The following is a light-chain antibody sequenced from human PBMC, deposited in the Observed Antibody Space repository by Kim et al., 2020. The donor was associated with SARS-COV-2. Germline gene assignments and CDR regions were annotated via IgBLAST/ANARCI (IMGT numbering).Light chain of an antibody. CDR1: SSDVGAYKY. J-gene: IGLJ1*01. CDR2: DAS. Sequence: QSITISCAGTSSDVGAYKYVSWYQQHPGKAPKLLIYDASDRPSGVSNRFSGSKSGNTASLTISGLQAEDEADYYCTSYTSSSTYVFGTGTKVTVL. CDR3: TSYTSSSTYV. V-gene: IGLV2-14*03.